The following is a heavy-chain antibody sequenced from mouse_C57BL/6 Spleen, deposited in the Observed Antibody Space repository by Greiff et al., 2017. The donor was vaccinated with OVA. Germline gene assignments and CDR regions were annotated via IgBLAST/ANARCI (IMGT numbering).Heavy chain of an antibody. Sequence: QVQLQQSGPELVKPGASVKISCKASGYAFSSSWMNWVKQRPGKGLEWIGRIYPGDGDTNYNGKFKGKATLTADKSSSTAYMQLSSLTSEDSAVYFCARRMITTEGPYAMDYWGQGTSVTVSS. V-gene: IGHV1-82*01. CDR2: IYPGDGDT. CDR3: ARRMITTEGPYAMDY. J-gene: IGHJ4*01. CDR1: GYAFSSSW. D-gene: IGHD2-4*01.